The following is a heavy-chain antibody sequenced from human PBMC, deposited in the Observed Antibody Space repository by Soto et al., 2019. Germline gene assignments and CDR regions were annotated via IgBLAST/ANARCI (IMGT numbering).Heavy chain of an antibody. D-gene: IGHD3-9*01. CDR1: GGSISSGGYY. V-gene: IGHV4-31*03. J-gene: IGHJ6*02. CDR2: IYYSGST. Sequence: TLSLTCTVSGGSISSGGYYWSWIRQHPGKGLEWIGYIYYSGSTYYNPSLKSRVTISVDTSKNQFSLKLSSVTAADTAVYYCARGYVGSDILVSYCYGMDVWGQGTTVTVSS. CDR3: ARGYVGSDILVSYCYGMDV.